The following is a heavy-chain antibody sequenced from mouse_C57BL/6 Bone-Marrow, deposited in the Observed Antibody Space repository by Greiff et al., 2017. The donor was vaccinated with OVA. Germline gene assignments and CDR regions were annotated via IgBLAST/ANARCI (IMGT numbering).Heavy chain of an antibody. D-gene: IGHD2-5*01. CDR1: GYTFTDYE. J-gene: IGHJ4*01. CDR3: TRGYSNYYAMDY. V-gene: IGHV1-15*01. CDR2: IDPEAGGP. Sequence: VQLQQSGAELVRPGASVTLSCKASGYTFTDYEMHWVKQTPVHGLEWIGAIDPEAGGPAYNQKLKGKAILTADKSSSTAYMELRSLTSEYSAVYYCTRGYSNYYAMDYWGQGTSVTVSS.